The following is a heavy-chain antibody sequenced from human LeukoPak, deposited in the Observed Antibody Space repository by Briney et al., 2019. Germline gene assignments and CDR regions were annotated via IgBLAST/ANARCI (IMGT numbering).Heavy chain of an antibody. CDR3: ARERRGGDWDY. CDR1: GFTFSSYE. V-gene: IGHV3-48*03. Sequence: GGSLRLSCAASGFTFSSYEMNWVRQAPGKGLEWVSYISSSGSTIYYADSVKGRFTISRDNAKNSLYLQMNSLRAEDTAVYYCARERRGGDWDYWGQGTLVTVSS. D-gene: IGHD2-21*02. J-gene: IGHJ4*02. CDR2: ISSSGSTI.